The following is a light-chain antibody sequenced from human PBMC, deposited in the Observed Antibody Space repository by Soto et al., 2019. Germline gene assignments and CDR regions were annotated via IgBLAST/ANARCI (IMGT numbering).Light chain of an antibody. CDR1: SSNIENNY. CDR2: EDT. CDR3: ATWDSSLSAGV. J-gene: IGLJ1*01. V-gene: IGLV1-51*02. Sequence: QSVLTQPPSVSAAPGQKFTICCSGSSSNIENNYVSWYQQLPGTAPKLLIYEDTTRPSGIPDRFSGSKSGTSATLGITGLQTGDETDYYCATWDSSLSAGVFGTGTKVTVL.